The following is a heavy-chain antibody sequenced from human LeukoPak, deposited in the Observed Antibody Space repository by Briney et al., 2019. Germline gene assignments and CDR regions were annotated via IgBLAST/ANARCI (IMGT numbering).Heavy chain of an antibody. CDR2: IYYSGST. CDR3: VGTYKYYYGSGTYYTFDP. Sequence: SETLSLTCTVSGGSISSSSYYWGWIRQPPGKGLEWIGSIYYSGSTNYNPSLKSRVTMSVDTSKNQFSLKLSSVTAADTAVYYCVGTYKYYYGSGTYYTFDPWGQGTLVTVSS. D-gene: IGHD3-10*01. J-gene: IGHJ5*02. CDR1: GGSISSSSYY. V-gene: IGHV4-39*07.